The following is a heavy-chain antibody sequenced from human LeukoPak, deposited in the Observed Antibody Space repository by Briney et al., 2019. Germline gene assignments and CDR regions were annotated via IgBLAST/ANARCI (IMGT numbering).Heavy chain of an antibody. CDR3: ARTTDRYCSGGSCYSLWYGMDV. CDR2: IYPGDSDT. Sequence: GESLKISCKGSGYSFTSYWIGWVRQMPGKGLEWMGIIYPGDSDTRYSPSFQGQVTISADKSISTAYLQWGSLKASDTAMYYCARTTDRYCSGGSCYSLWYGMDVWGQGTTVIVSS. V-gene: IGHV5-51*01. CDR1: GYSFTSYW. D-gene: IGHD2-15*01. J-gene: IGHJ6*02.